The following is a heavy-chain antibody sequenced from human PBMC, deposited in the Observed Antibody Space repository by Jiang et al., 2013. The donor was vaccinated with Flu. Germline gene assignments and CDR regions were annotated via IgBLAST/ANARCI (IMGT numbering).Heavy chain of an antibody. J-gene: IGHJ4*02. Sequence: SGGGLIQPGGSLRLSCAVSGFFVRNNYMTWVRQAPGKGLEWVSVIYSDGDTFYADSVTGRFTISRDMSKNTLHLQMNSLRAEDTAVYFCARGLTWGKYGANLYYIDYWGPGTLVTVSS. D-gene: IGHD7-27*01. CDR2: IYSDGDT. CDR1: GFFVRNNY. CDR3: ARGLTWGKYGANLYYIDY. V-gene: IGHV3-53*01.